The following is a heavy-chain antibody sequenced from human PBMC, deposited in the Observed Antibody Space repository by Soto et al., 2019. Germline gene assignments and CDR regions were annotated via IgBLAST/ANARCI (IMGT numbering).Heavy chain of an antibody. V-gene: IGHV1-18*01. CDR3: ARDPQGVYSYGYGSRRFDY. D-gene: IGHD5-18*01. J-gene: IGHJ4*02. Sequence: QVQLVQSGAEVKKPGASVKVSCKASGYTFTIYGISWVRQAPGQGLEWIGWISAYNGNTNYSQQLQGRVTMTTDTYTSTAYMELSGRRSDDTAGYYCARDPQGVYSYGYGSRRFDYWGQGTLVTVSS. CDR2: ISAYNGNT. CDR1: GYTFTIYG.